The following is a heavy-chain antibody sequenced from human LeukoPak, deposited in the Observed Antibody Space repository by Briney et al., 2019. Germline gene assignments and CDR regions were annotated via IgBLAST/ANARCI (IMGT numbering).Heavy chain of an antibody. CDR3: AILAGNPY. J-gene: IGHJ4*02. CDR2: LTGGADNT. Sequence: PGGSLRLSCSASGFTFSSYAMSWVRPAPGKGLEWVSSLTGGADNTSCDDQVKGRFTISRDNSKNTLYLQMTSLRGEDTAVYYCAILAGNPYWGPGTLVTVSS. CDR1: GFTFSSYA. V-gene: IGHV3-23*01. D-gene: IGHD2-21*01.